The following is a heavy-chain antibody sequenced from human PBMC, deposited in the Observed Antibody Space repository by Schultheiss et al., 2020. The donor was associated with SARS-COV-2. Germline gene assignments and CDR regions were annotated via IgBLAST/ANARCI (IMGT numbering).Heavy chain of an antibody. J-gene: IGHJ6*02. CDR2: ISSSSSYI. CDR1: GFTFSSYS. V-gene: IGHV3-21*01. D-gene: IGHD3-10*01. Sequence: GGSLRLSCAASGFTFSSYSMNWVRQAPGKGLEWVSSISSSSSYIYYADSVKGRFTISRDNAKNSLYLQMNSLRAEDTAVYYCASYGSGSYYPPPLVGGMDVWGQGTTVTVSS. CDR3: ASYGSGSYYPPPLVGGMDV.